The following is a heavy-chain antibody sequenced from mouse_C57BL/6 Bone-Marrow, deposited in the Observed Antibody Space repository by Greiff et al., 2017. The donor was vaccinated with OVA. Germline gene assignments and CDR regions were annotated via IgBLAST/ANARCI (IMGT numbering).Heavy chain of an antibody. V-gene: IGHV1-81*01. CDR2: IYPRNGNT. CDR1: GYTFTSYG. Sequence: QVQLQQSGAELARPGASVKLSCKASGYTFTSYGMRWVKQRTGQGLEWIGKIYPRNGNTNYNEKFKGKATLTADKSSSTAYMELRSLTSVYSAVYCSAKRDGGSPGLAYWGQGTLVTVSA. D-gene: IGHD1-1*02. J-gene: IGHJ3*01. CDR3: AKRDGGSPGLAY.